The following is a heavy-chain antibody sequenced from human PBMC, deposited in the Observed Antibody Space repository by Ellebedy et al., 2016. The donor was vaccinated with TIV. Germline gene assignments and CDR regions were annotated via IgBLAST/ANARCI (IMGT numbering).Heavy chain of an antibody. D-gene: IGHD3-10*01. Sequence: AASVKVSCKASGYTFTGYYMHWVRQAPGQGLEWMGIINPSGGSTSYAQKFQGRVTMTRDTSTSTVYMELSSLRSEDTAVYYCARVAMRITMVRGVIGWFDPWGQGTLVTVSS. J-gene: IGHJ5*02. CDR2: INPSGGST. CDR1: GYTFTGYY. V-gene: IGHV1-46*01. CDR3: ARVAMRITMVRGVIGWFDP.